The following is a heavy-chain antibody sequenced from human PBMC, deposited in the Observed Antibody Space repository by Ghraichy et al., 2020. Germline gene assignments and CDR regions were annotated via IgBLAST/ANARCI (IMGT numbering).Heavy chain of an antibody. J-gene: IGHJ2*01. D-gene: IGHD4-17*01. V-gene: IGHV3-48*01. CDR2: IGGDMVLE. CDR1: GFTITSYS. Sequence: GGSLRLSCAASGFTITSYSMNWFPQAPGRGRRGVHYIGGDMVLEGTADSVKGRFIISRDNPKKSRFLQRNSLRAEDMAIYYCATDYGDFPGGDWYFDLWGRGTLVTVSS. CDR3: ATDYGDFPGGDWYFDL.